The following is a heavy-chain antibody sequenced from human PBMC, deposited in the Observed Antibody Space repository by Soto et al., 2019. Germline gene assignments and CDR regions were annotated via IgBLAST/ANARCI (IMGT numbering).Heavy chain of an antibody. CDR2: INHSGST. V-gene: IGHV4-34*01. Sequence: PSETLSLTCAVYGGSFSGYYWSWIRQPPGKGLEWIGEINHSGSTNYNPSLKSRVTISVDTSKNQFSLKLSSVTAADTAVYYCASGPDYGWFDPWGQGTLVTVSS. CDR3: ASGPDYGWFDP. J-gene: IGHJ5*02. D-gene: IGHD4-17*01. CDR1: GGSFSGYY.